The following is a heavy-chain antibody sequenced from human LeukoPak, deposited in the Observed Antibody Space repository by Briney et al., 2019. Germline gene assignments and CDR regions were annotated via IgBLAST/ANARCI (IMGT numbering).Heavy chain of an antibody. J-gene: IGHJ4*02. CDR2: IIPIFGTA. CDR1: GGTFSSYA. Sequence: SVKVSCKASGGTFSSYAISWVRQAPGQGLEWMGGIIPIFGTANYAQKFQGRVTITADESTSTAYMELSSLRSEDTAVYYCARVGGYDFWSGYGAHYFDYWGQGTLVTVSS. CDR3: ARVGGYDFWSGYGAHYFDY. V-gene: IGHV1-69*13. D-gene: IGHD3-3*01.